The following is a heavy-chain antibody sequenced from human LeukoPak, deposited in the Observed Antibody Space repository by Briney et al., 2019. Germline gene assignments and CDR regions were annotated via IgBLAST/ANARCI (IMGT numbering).Heavy chain of an antibody. V-gene: IGHV1-69*13. CDR1: GGTFSSYA. D-gene: IGHD6-13*01. Sequence: ASVKVSCKASGGTFSSYAISWVRQAPGQGLEWMGGIIPIFGTANYAQKFQGRVTITADESTSTAYMELSSLRSEDTAVYYCARPQQQLVQGAFDIWGQGTMVTVSS. J-gene: IGHJ3*02. CDR3: ARPQQQLVQGAFDI. CDR2: IIPIFGTA.